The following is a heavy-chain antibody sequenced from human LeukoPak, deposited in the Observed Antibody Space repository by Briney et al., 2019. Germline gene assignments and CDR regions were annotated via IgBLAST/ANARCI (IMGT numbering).Heavy chain of an antibody. CDR1: GFTVSSNY. J-gene: IGHJ3*02. Sequence: GGSLRLSCAASGFTVSSNYMSWVRQAPGKGREWVSAISGSGGSTYYADSVKGRFTISRDNSKNTLYLQMNSLRAEDTAVYYCARDGGDDYGDPGAFDIWGQGTMVTVSS. D-gene: IGHD4-17*01. CDR2: ISGSGGST. CDR3: ARDGGDDYGDPGAFDI. V-gene: IGHV3-53*05.